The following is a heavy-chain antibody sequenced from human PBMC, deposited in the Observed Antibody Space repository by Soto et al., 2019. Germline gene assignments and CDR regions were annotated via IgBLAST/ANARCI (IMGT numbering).Heavy chain of an antibody. CDR1: GFTFGDYA. V-gene: IGHV3-49*03. CDR3: TRDHPDYSSSWTPLEYFQH. CDR2: IRSKAYGGTT. D-gene: IGHD6-13*01. J-gene: IGHJ1*01. Sequence: GESLKISCTASGFTFGDYAMSWFRQAPGKGLEWVGFIRSKAYGGTTEYAASVKGRFTISRDDSKSIAYLQMNSLKTEDTAVYYCTRDHPDYSSSWTPLEYFQHWGQGTLVTVSS.